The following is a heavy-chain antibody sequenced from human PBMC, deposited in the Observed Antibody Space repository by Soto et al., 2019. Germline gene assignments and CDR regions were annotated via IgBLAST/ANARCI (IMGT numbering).Heavy chain of an antibody. D-gene: IGHD6-6*01. V-gene: IGHV4-30-4*01. J-gene: IGHJ5*02. CDR2: IYYSGST. CDR1: GGSISSGDYY. CDR3: ARVGDSSSHNWFDP. Sequence: SETLSLTCTVSGGSISSGDYYWSWIRQPPGKGLEWIGYIYYSGSTYYNPSLKSRVTISVDTSKNQFSLKLISVTAADTAVYYCARVGDSSSHNWFDPWGQGTLVTVS.